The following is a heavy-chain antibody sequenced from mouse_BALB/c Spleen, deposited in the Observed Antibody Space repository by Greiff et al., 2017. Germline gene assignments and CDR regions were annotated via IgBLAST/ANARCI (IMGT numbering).Heavy chain of an antibody. J-gene: IGHJ2*01. CDR2: IRNKANGYTT. Sequence: EVQRVESGGGLVQPGGSLRLSCATSGFTFTDYYMSWVRQPPGKALEWLGFIRNKANGYTTEYSASVKGRFTISRDNSQSILYLQMNTLGAEDSATYYCARDTWYFDYWGQGTTLTVSS. CDR3: ARDTWYFDY. V-gene: IGHV7-3*02. CDR1: GFTFTDYY.